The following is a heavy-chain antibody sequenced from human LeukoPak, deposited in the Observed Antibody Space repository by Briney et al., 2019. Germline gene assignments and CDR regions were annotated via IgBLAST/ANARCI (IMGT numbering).Heavy chain of an antibody. D-gene: IGHD3-22*01. J-gene: IGHJ4*02. CDR2: INHSGST. Sequence: SETLSLTCAVYSGSFSGYYWNWIRQPPGKGLEWIGEINHSGSTNYNPSLKSRVTISVDTSKNQFSLKLSSVTAADTAVYYCARDLYRIVVVPHYFDYWGQGTLVTVSS. CDR3: ARDLYRIVVVPHYFDY. V-gene: IGHV4-34*01. CDR1: SGSFSGYY.